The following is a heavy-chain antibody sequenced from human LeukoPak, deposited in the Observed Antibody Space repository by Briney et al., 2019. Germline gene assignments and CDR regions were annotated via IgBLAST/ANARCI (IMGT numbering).Heavy chain of an antibody. CDR1: GASLNGHY. D-gene: IGHD3-10*01. V-gene: IGHV4-34*01. Sequence: PSETLSLTCAVYGASLNGHYWSWIRQPPGKGLEWIGEGSDVGGTKYNPSLKSRVTISADTSKNQFSLKLSSVTAADTAVYYCARGYYYVSGSRLDYWGQGTLVTVSS. J-gene: IGHJ4*02. CDR2: GSDVGGT. CDR3: ARGYYYVSGSRLDY.